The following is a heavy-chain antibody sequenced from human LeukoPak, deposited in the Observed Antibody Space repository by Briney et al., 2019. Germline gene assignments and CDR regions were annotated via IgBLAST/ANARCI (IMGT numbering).Heavy chain of an antibody. D-gene: IGHD6-25*01. J-gene: IGHJ3*02. CDR2: ISSSSYT. Sequence: LSLTCAVYGGSFSGYYWSWIRQAPGKGLEWVSYISSSSYTNYADSVKGRFTISRDNAKNSLYLQMNSLRAEDTAVYYCARAPAPYDAFDIWGQGTMVTVSS. V-gene: IGHV3-11*06. CDR3: ARAPAPYDAFDI. CDR1: GGSFSGYY.